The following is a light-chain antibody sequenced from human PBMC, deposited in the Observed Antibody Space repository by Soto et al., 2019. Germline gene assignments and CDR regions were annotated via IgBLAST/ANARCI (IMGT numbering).Light chain of an antibody. CDR1: SSDVGGYNY. Sequence: QSALTQPASVSGSPGQSITISCIGTSSDVGGYNYVSWYQQHPGKAPKLLIYDVSDRPSGVSNRFSGSKSDNTASLTISGLQAEDEADYYCSSYTYTTTLVVFGGGTKLTVL. CDR3: SSYTYTTTLVV. J-gene: IGLJ2*01. V-gene: IGLV2-14*01. CDR2: DVS.